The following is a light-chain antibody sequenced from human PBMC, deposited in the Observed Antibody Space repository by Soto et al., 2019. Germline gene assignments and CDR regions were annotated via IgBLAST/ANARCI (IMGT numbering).Light chain of an antibody. CDR1: SGHSNYA. CDR3: QTWGSGIVV. CDR2: LNSDDSH. V-gene: IGLV4-69*01. Sequence: QLVLTQSPSASASLGASVKLTCTLSSGHSNYAIAWHQQQSEKGTRYLMKLNSDDSHSKGDGIPDRFSGSSTGAERYLTISSLQSEDEADYYRQTWGSGIVVFVGGTKLTVL. J-gene: IGLJ2*01.